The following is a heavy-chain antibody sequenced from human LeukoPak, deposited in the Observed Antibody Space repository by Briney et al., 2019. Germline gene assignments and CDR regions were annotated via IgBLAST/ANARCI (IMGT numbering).Heavy chain of an antibody. V-gene: IGHV4-38-2*01. J-gene: IGHJ3*02. Sequence: PSETLSLTCAVSGYSISSGYYWGWIRQPPGKGLEWIGSIYHSGSTYCNPSLKSRVTISVDTSKNQFSLKLSSVTAADTAVYYCATGENIEARPWHAFDIWGQGTMVTVSS. CDR2: IYHSGST. D-gene: IGHD6-6*01. CDR1: GYSISSGYY. CDR3: ATGENIEARPWHAFDI.